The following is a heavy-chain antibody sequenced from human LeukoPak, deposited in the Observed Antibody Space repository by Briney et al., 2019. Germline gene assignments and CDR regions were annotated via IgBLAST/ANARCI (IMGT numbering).Heavy chain of an antibody. CDR2: INPSGGST. Sequence: ASVKVSCKASGYTFTSYFMHWVRQAPGQGLDWMGIINPSGGSTNYAQNFQDRLTMTRDTSTSTVYMELSSLRSEDTAVYYCARSYDSSGYYRMDVWGQGTTVTVSS. J-gene: IGHJ6*02. D-gene: IGHD3-22*01. CDR1: GYTFTSYF. V-gene: IGHV1-46*01. CDR3: ARSYDSSGYYRMDV.